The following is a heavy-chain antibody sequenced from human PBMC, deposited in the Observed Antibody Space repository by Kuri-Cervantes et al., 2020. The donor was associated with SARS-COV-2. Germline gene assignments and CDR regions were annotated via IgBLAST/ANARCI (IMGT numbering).Heavy chain of an antibody. J-gene: IGHJ3*02. CDR1: GSTFSSYW. Sequence: GGSPRLSCAASGSTFSSYWMSWVRQAQGKGLEWVDNIKQDGSEKYYVDSVKGRFTISRDNAKNSLYLQMNSLRAEDTAVYYCARGLGTADAFDIWGQWTMVTVSS. CDR3: ARGLGTADAFDI. D-gene: IGHD1-1*01. V-gene: IGHV3-7*05. CDR2: IKQDGSEK.